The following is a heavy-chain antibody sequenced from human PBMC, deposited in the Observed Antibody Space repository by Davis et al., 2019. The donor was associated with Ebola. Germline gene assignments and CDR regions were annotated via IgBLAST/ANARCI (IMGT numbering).Heavy chain of an antibody. CDR3: ATGTAVPAVHAFNI. V-gene: IGHV3-15*01. D-gene: IGHD6-19*01. Sequence: GESLKISCAASGFTFSNAWMSWVRQAPGKGLEWVGQIKSKNDGGTTDYAAPVKGRFTISRDDSKNTVFLQMNSLRIEDTAVYYCATGTAVPAVHAFNIWGQGTMVTVSS. J-gene: IGHJ3*02. CDR2: IKSKNDGGTT. CDR1: GFTFSNAW.